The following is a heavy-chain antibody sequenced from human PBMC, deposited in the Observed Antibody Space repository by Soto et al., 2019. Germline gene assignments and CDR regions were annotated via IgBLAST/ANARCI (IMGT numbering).Heavy chain of an antibody. J-gene: IGHJ4*02. V-gene: IGHV1-3*01. CDR2: ISADTGNI. CDR1: GYSFSSFS. CDR3: ARWRGALDY. Sequence: ASVKVSCKTSGYSFSSFSLHWVRQAPGQRLEWMGWISADTGNIQYSQSFQGRVTITRDAPASTAYLELGSLTSEGTAIYYCARWRGALDYWGQGTLVTVS. D-gene: IGHD3-10*01.